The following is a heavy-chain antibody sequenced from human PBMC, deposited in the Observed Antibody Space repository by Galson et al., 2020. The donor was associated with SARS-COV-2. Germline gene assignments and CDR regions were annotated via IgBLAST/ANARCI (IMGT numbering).Heavy chain of an antibody. Sequence: GESLKISCAASGFTFDDYAMHWVRQAPGKGLEWVSGISWNSGSIGYADSVKGRFTISRDNAKNSLYLQMNSLRAEDTALYYCAKGSESYSTPYFDYWGQGTLVTVSS. V-gene: IGHV3-9*01. D-gene: IGHD1-26*01. J-gene: IGHJ4*02. CDR2: ISWNSGSI. CDR3: AKGSESYSTPYFDY. CDR1: GFTFDDYA.